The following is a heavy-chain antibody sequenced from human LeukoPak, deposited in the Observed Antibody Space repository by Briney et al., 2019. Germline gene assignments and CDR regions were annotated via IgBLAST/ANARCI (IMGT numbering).Heavy chain of an antibody. D-gene: IGHD6-6*01. J-gene: IGHJ1*01. Sequence: ASVTVSYKASGYTFTNYYMHWVRQAPGQGLEWMGLINPSGGSTSYAQKFQGRVTMTRDTSTSTVYMELNSLRSEDTAVYYCARGRSIAARPGYFQHWGQGTLVTVSS. CDR2: INPSGGST. V-gene: IGHV1-46*01. CDR1: GYTFTNYY. CDR3: ARGRSIAARPGYFQH.